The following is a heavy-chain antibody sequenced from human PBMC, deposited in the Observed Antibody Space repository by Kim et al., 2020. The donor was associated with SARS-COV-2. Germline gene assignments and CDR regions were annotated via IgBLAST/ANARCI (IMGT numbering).Heavy chain of an antibody. J-gene: IGHJ4*02. V-gene: IGHV3-9*01. CDR3: AKGISIAAPYFDY. CDR1: GFTFDDYA. D-gene: IGHD6-25*01. CDR2: ISWNSDNI. Sequence: GGSLRLSCAASGFTFDDYAMHWVRQAPGKGLEWVSGISWNSDNIGYADSVKGRFTISRDNAKNSLYLQMNSLRAEDTALYYCAKGISIAAPYFDYWGQGTLVTVSS.